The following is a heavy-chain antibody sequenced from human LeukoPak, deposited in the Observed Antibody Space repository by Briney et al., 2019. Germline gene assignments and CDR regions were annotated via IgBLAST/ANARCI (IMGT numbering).Heavy chain of an antibody. J-gene: IGHJ4*02. CDR1: GYTFTSYD. CDR2: MNPNSGNT. V-gene: IGHV1-8*01. Sequence: GTSVKVSCKASGYTFTSYDINWVRQATGQGLEWMGWMNPNSGNTGYAQKFQGRVTMTRNTSISTAYMELSSLRSEDTAVYYCARGTFTYYYDSSGYYSYWGQGTLVTVSS. D-gene: IGHD3-22*01. CDR3: ARGTFTYYYDSSGYYSY.